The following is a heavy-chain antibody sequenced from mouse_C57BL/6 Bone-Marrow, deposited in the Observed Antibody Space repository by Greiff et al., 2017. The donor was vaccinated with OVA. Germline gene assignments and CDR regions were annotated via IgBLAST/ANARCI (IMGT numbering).Heavy chain of an antibody. D-gene: IGHD1-1*01. CDR2: IYPGDGDT. Sequence: QVQLQHSGPELVKPGASVKISCKASGYAFSSSWMNWVKQRPGKGLEWIGRIYPGDGDTNYNGKFKGKATLTADKSSSTAYMQLRSLTSEDSAVYLCARRGYYSGSRGYFDYWGQGTTLTVSS. CDR3: ARRGYYSGSRGYFDY. J-gene: IGHJ2*01. CDR1: GYAFSSSW. V-gene: IGHV1-82*01.